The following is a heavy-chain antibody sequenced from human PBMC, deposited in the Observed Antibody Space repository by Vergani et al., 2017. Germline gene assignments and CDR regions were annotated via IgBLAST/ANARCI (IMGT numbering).Heavy chain of an antibody. D-gene: IGHD2-15*01. CDR2: ISSSSSYI. V-gene: IGHV3-21*01. CDR3: AGGALSQRRKLLPIHYFDY. J-gene: IGHJ4*02. CDR1: GFTFSSYS. Sequence: EVQLVESGGGLVKPGGSLRLSCAASGFTFSSYSMNWVRQAPGKGLEWVSSISSSSSYIYYADSVKGRFTISRDNAKNSLYLQMNSLRAEDTAVYYCAGGALSQRRKLLPIHYFDYWGQGTLVTVSS.